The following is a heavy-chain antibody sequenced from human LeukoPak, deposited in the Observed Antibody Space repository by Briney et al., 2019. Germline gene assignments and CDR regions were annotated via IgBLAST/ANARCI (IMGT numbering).Heavy chain of an antibody. J-gene: IGHJ5*02. CDR2: IYSGGAI. D-gene: IGHD3-22*01. CDR1: GFAVGSNY. V-gene: IGHV3-53*01. CDR3: AKAPYYYDSSGTPGT. Sequence: GGSLRLSCVASGFAVGSNYMSWVRQAPGKGLEWVSLIYSGGAIRYADSVKGRFTISRDNSKSTLYLQMNSLRAEDTAVYYCAKAPYYYDSSGTPGTWGQGTLVTVSS.